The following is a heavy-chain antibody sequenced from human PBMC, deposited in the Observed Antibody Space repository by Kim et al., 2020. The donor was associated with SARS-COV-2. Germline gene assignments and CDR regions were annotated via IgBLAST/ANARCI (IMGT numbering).Heavy chain of an antibody. J-gene: IGHJ4*02. V-gene: IGHV2-5*01. Sequence: DKRYSQSLKGRLTITKDTSKNQVVLSMTNMDPVDTAKYYCAHRQSLRSFDYWGQGTLVTVSS. CDR2: DK. CDR3: AHRQSLRSFDY.